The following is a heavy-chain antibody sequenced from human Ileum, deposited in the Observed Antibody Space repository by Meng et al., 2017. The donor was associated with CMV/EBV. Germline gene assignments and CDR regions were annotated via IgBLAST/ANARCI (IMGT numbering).Heavy chain of an antibody. D-gene: IGHD6-19*01. CDR1: FLPSTAGGG. CDR3: AYRRGGGSGWNWFGP. V-gene: IGHV2-5*02. Sequence: TLPRTRSLLGFLPSTAGGGGGWIRRPPGKARGWLPLIDWDDDKDYSPSLKSRLTVMKDASKNQAVLIMTDMGPMDTATYYCAYRRGGGSGWNWFGPWGQGTLVTVSS. CDR2: IDWDDDK. J-gene: IGHJ5*02.